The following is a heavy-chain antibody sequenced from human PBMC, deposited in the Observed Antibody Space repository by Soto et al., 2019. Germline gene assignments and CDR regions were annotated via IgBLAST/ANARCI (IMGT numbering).Heavy chain of an antibody. V-gene: IGHV3-53*01. J-gene: IGHJ6*02. CDR3: ARDLRNRYYSGSGSRLPYYYYGMDV. Sequence: GESLRLSCTASGFTVSSSYMSWVRQAPGKGLDWVSVIYSGSSTYYADSVKGRFTITRDNSKNPLYLQMNSLRAEDTAVYYFARDLRNRYYSGSGSRLPYYYYGMDVWGQGTTVTVSS. CDR1: GFTVSSSY. D-gene: IGHD3-10*01. CDR2: IYSGSST.